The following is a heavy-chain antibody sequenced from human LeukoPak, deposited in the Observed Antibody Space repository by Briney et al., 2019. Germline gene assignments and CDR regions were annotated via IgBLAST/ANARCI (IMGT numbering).Heavy chain of an antibody. Sequence: GGSLRLSCAASGFTFSSYGMSWVRQAPGKGLEWVSAISGSGGSTYYADSVKGRFTISRDNSKNTLYLQMNSLRAEDTAVYYCAKGGGRSVYYYMDVWGKGTTVTISS. V-gene: IGHV3-23*01. D-gene: IGHD3-16*01. CDR1: GFTFSSYG. J-gene: IGHJ6*03. CDR3: AKGGGRSVYYYMDV. CDR2: ISGSGGST.